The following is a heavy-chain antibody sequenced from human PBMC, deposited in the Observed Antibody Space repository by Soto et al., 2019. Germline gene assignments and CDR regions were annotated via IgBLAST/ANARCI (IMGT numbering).Heavy chain of an antibody. CDR3: ARDSRDIVVVPARDYYYYYMDV. CDR2: ISSSGSTI. V-gene: IGHV3-11*01. CDR1: GFTFSDYY. D-gene: IGHD2-2*01. Sequence: GGSPRLSCAASGFTFSDYYMSWIRQAPGKGLEWVSYISSSGSTIYYADSVKGRFTISRDNAKNSLYLQMNSLRAEDTAVYYCARDSRDIVVVPARDYYYYYMDVWGKGTTVTVSS. J-gene: IGHJ6*03.